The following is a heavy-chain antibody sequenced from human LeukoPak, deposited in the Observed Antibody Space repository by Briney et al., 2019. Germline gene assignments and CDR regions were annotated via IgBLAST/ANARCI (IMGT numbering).Heavy chain of an antibody. J-gene: IGHJ4*02. D-gene: IGHD5-18*01. V-gene: IGHV1-2*02. CDR1: GYTFTGYY. Sequence: ASVKVSCKASGYTFTGYYMHWVRQAPGQGLEWMGWINPNSGCTNYAQKFQGRVTMTRDTSISTAYMELSRLRSDDTAVYYCARDGGYSYGYSVDYWGQGTLVTVSS. CDR3: ARDGGYSYGYSVDY. CDR2: INPNSGCT.